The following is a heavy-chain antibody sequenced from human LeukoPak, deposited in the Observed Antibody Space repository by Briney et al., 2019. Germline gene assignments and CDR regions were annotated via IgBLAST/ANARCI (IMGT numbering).Heavy chain of an antibody. CDR2: TSGSGGST. Sequence: GGSLRLSCAASGFTFGTYAMSWVRQAPGKGLEWVSGTSGSGGSTYYTDSVKGRFTISRDNSKNTMYLQMNSLRAEDTAVYYCAKDRAVAGSYFDYWGQGTLVIVSS. J-gene: IGHJ4*02. CDR3: AKDRAVAGSYFDY. CDR1: GFTFGTYA. V-gene: IGHV3-23*01. D-gene: IGHD6-19*01.